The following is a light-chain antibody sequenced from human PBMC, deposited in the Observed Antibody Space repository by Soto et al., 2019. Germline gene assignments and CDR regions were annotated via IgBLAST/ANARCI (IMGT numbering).Light chain of an antibody. CDR1: PNSSSR. V-gene: IGKV1-5*03. CDR2: KAS. J-gene: IGKJ1*01. CDR3: QQYNSYSLWT. Sequence: DIQMTQSPSTLPGSVGARVTITCRTTPNSSSRLSWYHQKPAKAAKHLIYKASTSKRGGPSRFSGSGSGTEFTLTISSLQADDFATYYCQQYNSYSLWTFGQGTKVDIK.